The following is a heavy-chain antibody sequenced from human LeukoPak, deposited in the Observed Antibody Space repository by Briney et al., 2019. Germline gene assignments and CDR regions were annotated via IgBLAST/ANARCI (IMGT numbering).Heavy chain of an antibody. V-gene: IGHV4-34*01. CDR3: ARGPVVWGVQFDY. J-gene: IGHJ4*02. D-gene: IGHD3-10*01. CDR1: GGSFSGYY. CDR2: INHSGST. Sequence: PSETLSLTCAVYGGSFSGYYWSWIRQPPGKGLEWIGEINHSGSTNYNPSLKSRVTISVATSKNQFSLKLSSLTAAATAVYYFARGPVVWGVQFDYWGQGTLVTVSS.